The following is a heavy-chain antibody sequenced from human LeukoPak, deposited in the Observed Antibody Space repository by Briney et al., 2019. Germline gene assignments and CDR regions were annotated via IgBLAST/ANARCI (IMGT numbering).Heavy chain of an antibody. V-gene: IGHV1-3*01. J-gene: IGHJ6*04. CDR1: GYTFTSYA. D-gene: IGHD3-10*01. CDR2: INAGNGNT. Sequence: ASVKVSCKASGYTFTSYAMHWVRQAPGQRLEWMGWINAGNGNTKYSQKFQGRVTITRDTSASTAYMELSSLRSEDTAVYYCARAGTMVRGVIITGYYYGMDVWGKGTTVTVSS. CDR3: ARAGTMVRGVIITGYYYGMDV.